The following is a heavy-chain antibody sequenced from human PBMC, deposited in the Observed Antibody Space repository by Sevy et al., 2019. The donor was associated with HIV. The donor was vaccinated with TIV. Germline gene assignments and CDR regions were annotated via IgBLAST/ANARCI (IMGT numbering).Heavy chain of an antibody. D-gene: IGHD6-25*01. CDR1: GFTFSNAW. CDR2: IKSNTDGGTT. Sequence: GGYLRLSCAASGFTFSNAWMSWVRQAPGKGLEWVGRIKSNTDGGTTDYAAPVKGRFTISRDDSKNTLYLQMNSLKTGDTAIYYCTSDSKKRRLSALLDYWGQGTLVTVSS. V-gene: IGHV3-15*01. CDR3: TSDSKKRRLSALLDY. J-gene: IGHJ4*02.